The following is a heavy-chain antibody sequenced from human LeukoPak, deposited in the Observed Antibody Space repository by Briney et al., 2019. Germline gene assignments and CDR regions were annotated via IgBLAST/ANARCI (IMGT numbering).Heavy chain of an antibody. CDR1: GYSFTSYW. D-gene: IGHD3-22*01. CDR2: IYPSDSDT. CDR3: ATSFDTSGSDAFDI. J-gene: IGHJ3*02. Sequence: GESLKISCKGSGYSFTSYWIGWVRQMPGKGLEWIGIIYPSDSDTQYSPSFQGQVTFSADKSFSTAYLQWSCLKASDTAIYYCATSFDTSGSDAFDIWGQGTMVTVSS. V-gene: IGHV5-51*01.